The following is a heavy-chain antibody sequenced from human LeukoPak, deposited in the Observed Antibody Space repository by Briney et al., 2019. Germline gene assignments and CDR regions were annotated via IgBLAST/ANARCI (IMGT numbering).Heavy chain of an antibody. CDR2: IYHSGST. D-gene: IGHD2-15*01. Sequence: SSETLSLTRALYGVHLCVLYWSGLPHRPGGRMEYCAEIYHSGSTDYNPSLKSRVTISLDTSKNQFSLKLSSVTAADTAVYYCASGGYCSGAGGDTAPDYWGQGTLVTVSS. V-gene: IGHV4-34*01. CDR1: GVHLCVLY. J-gene: IGHJ4*02. CDR3: ASGGYCSGAGGDTAPDY.